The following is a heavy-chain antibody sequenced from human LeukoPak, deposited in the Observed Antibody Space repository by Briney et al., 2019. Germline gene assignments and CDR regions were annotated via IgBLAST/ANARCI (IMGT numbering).Heavy chain of an antibody. Sequence: ASVKVSCRASGYTFTSYAMHWVRQAPGQRLEWMGWINAGNGNTKYSQKFQGRVTITRDTSASTAYMELSSLRSEDTAVYYCARGPPAGPPDYWGQGTLVTVSS. CDR3: ARGPPAGPPDY. D-gene: IGHD2-15*01. CDR1: GYTFTSYA. V-gene: IGHV1-3*01. J-gene: IGHJ4*02. CDR2: INAGNGNT.